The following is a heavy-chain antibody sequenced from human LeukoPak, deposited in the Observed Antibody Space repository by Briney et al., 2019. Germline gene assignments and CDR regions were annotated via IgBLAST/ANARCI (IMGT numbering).Heavy chain of an antibody. D-gene: IGHD6-13*01. CDR1: GFTFSNAW. Sequence: GGSLRLSCAPSGFTFSNAWMTWVRQAPGKGLEWVGRIKSKTDGQTTDYAAPVKGRFTISRDDSKNTLYLQMNSLKTEDTAVYYCTTDYPGIAGEKGEYYFDYWGQGTLVTVSS. CDR3: TTDYPGIAGEKGEYYFDY. V-gene: IGHV3-15*01. J-gene: IGHJ4*02. CDR2: IKSKTDGQTT.